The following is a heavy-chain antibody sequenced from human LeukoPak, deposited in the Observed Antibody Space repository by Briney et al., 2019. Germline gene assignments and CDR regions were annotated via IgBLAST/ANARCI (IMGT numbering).Heavy chain of an antibody. CDR1: GFTFNTYA. V-gene: IGHV3-23*01. J-gene: IGHJ4*02. CDR3: AKDLRNEGGAPFDY. Sequence: PSGGSLRLSCAASGFTFNTYAMSWVRQAPGKGLEWVSGISASGGSTYYADSVKGRFTISRDNSKNTLYLQMNSLRAEDTAVYYCAKDLRNEGGAPFDYWGQGTLVTVSS. CDR2: ISASGGST. D-gene: IGHD1-1*01.